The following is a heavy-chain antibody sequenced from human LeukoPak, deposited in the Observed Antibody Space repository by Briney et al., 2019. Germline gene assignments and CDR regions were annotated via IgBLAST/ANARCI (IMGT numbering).Heavy chain of an antibody. V-gene: IGHV4-30-2*01. D-gene: IGHD3-3*01. CDR2: MFHGGST. CDR3: ARGNQFDFWSCYDY. Sequence: SETLSLTCDVSGGSINSGGYSWTWIRQPPGKGLEWIGHMFHGGSTYFNPSLKSRVTISVDRSKNQFSLNLNSVTAADTAVYFCARGNQFDFWSCYDYWGQGILVTVTS. CDR1: GGSINSGGYS. J-gene: IGHJ4*02.